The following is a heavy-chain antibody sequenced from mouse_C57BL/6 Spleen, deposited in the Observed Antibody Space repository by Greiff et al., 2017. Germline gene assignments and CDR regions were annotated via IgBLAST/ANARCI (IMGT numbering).Heavy chain of an antibody. CDR1: GYTFTSYW. CDR3: ARISSSYFDY. Sequence: QVQLQQPGAELVRPGSSVKLSCKASGYTFTSYWMHWVKQRPIQGLEWIVNIDPSDSETHYNQKFKDKATLTVDKSSSTAYMQLSSLTSEDSAVYYCARISSSYFDYWGQGTTLTVSS. CDR2: IDPSDSET. D-gene: IGHD1-1*01. V-gene: IGHV1-52*01. J-gene: IGHJ2*01.